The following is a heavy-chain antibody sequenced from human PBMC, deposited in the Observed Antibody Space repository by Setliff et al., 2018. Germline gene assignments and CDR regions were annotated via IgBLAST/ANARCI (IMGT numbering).Heavy chain of an antibody. CDR3: ARDRGGDWIYYFDY. V-gene: IGHV4-59*01. J-gene: IGHJ4*02. CDR1: GGSISSYY. D-gene: IGHD2-21*02. CDR2: IYYSGST. Sequence: TLSLTCTVSGGSISSYYWSWIRQPPGKGLEWIGYIYYSGSTNYNPSLKSRVTISVDTSKNQFSLKLSSVTAADTAVYYCARDRGGDWIYYFDYWGQGTLGTVS.